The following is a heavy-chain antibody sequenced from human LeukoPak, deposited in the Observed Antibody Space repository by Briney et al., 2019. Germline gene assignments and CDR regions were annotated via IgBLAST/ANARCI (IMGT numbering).Heavy chain of an antibody. Sequence: GASVKVSCKASGYTFTSYGISWVRQAPGQGLEWMGCISAYNGNTNYAQKLQGRVTMTTDTSKSTVYMELRSLRSDDTAVYYCARDLTPTLDYWGQGTLVTVSS. CDR1: GYTFTSYG. V-gene: IGHV1-18*01. D-gene: IGHD4-23*01. CDR3: ARDLTPTLDY. J-gene: IGHJ4*02. CDR2: ISAYNGNT.